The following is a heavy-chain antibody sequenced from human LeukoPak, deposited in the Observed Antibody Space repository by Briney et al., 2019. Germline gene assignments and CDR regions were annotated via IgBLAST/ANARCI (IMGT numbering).Heavy chain of an antibody. D-gene: IGHD2-15*01. CDR1: GFTFSNYA. Sequence: GGSLRLSCAASGFTFSNYAVGWVSQAPGKGLEWGSTFTGSGGSTYYADSVKGRFTISRDNSKNTLYLQMNSLRAEDTAVYYCAKGSRSGGSYYFDYWGQGTLVTVSS. J-gene: IGHJ4*02. V-gene: IGHV3-23*01. CDR2: FTGSGGST. CDR3: AKGSRSGGSYYFDY.